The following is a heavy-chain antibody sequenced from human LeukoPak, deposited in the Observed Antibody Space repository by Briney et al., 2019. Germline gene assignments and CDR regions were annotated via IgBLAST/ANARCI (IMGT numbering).Heavy chain of an antibody. J-gene: IGHJ4*02. CDR1: GYTFTSYY. D-gene: IGHD1-7*01. CDR3: AKDRYGDTPRHWVQNYAFDY. Sequence: ASVKVSCKASGYTFTSYYMHWVRQAPGQGLEWMGIINPSGGSTSYAQKFQGRVTMTRDTSTSTVYMELSSLRSEDTAVYYCAKDRYGDTPRHWVQNYAFDYWGQGTLVTVSS. CDR2: INPSGGST. V-gene: IGHV1-46*01.